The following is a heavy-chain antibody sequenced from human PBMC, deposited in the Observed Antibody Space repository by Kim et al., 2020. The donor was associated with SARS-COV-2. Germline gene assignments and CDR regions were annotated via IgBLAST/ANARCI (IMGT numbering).Heavy chain of an antibody. J-gene: IGHJ4*02. D-gene: IGHD2-15*01. V-gene: IGHV3-23*01. CDR2: ISGSGGST. CDR1: GITFTRHA. CDR3: ASSPDRTY. Sequence: GGSLRLSCAAGSGITFTRHAMSWVRQAPGKGLEWVSSISGSGGSTYYADSVKGRFTISRDNSKNTLYLQMTSLRAEDTAVYYCASSPDRTYWGQGTLVAV.